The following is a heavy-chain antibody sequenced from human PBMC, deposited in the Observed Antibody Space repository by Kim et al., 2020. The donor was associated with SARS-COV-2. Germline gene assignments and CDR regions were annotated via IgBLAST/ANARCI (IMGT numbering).Heavy chain of an antibody. CDR3: ARDSNSGSYFDY. CDR1: GYTFTNYA. J-gene: IGHJ4*02. V-gene: IGHV1-3*01. Sequence: ASVKVSCKASGYTFTNYAIHWVRQAPGQRLEWMGWINAVHGDTRYSQKFQGRLTITRDTSANTAYMELSSLISEDTAVYYCARDSNSGSYFDYWGQGTLVPVPT. D-gene: IGHD1-26*01. CDR2: INAVHGDT.